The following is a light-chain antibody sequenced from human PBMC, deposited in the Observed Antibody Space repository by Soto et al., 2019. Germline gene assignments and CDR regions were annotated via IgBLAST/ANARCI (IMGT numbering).Light chain of an antibody. CDR3: SSYTSSSTPYVV. Sequence: QSALTQPASVSGSPGQSITISCTGTSSDVGGYNYVSWYQQHPGKAPKLMIYDVSNRLSGVSNRFSGSKSGNTASLTISGLQAEDEADYYCSSYTSSSTPYVVFGGGTKVTVL. CDR2: DVS. J-gene: IGLJ2*01. CDR1: SSDVGGYNY. V-gene: IGLV2-14*01.